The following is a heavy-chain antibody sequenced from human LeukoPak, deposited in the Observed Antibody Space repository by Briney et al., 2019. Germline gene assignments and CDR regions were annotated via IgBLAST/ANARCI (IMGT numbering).Heavy chain of an antibody. V-gene: IGHV3-33*01. D-gene: IGHD3-10*01. Sequence: PGGSLRLSCAASGFTFSRYGMHWVRQAPGKGLEWVAIIWYDGSEEYYGDSLKGRVTISRDNSKNMVYLQMNSLRGEDTAVYYCARGSGLVVRGDYFDYWGQGTLVTVSS. CDR2: IWYDGSEE. J-gene: IGHJ4*02. CDR1: GFTFSRYG. CDR3: ARGSGLVVRGDYFDY.